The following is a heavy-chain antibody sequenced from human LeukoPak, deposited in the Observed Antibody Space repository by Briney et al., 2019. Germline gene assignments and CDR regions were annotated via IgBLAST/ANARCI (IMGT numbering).Heavy chain of an antibody. CDR2: LYTSGNT. CDR1: GGSISDYY. CDR3: ARTWEDAFDS. J-gene: IGHJ3*02. V-gene: IGHV4-4*07. Sequence: SETLSLTCSVSGGSISDYYWNWIRQLAGKGLEWIGRLYTSGNTDYNPSLKSRVTLSRDTSTNQFSLRLNSVTAADTAVYYCARTWEDAFDSWGQGTLVTVSS. D-gene: IGHD1-26*01.